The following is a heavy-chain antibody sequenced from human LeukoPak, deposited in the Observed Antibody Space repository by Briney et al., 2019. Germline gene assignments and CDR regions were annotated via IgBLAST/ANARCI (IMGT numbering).Heavy chain of an antibody. Sequence: GGSLRLSCVASGFTFSSYAMSWVRQAPGKGLEWVSVIYSGGSTYYADSVKGRFTISRDNSKNTLYLQMNSLRAEDTAVYYCARRYNLDYWGQGTLVTVSS. D-gene: IGHD5-12*01. CDR3: ARRYNLDY. V-gene: IGHV3-66*02. CDR1: GFTFSSYA. CDR2: IYSGGST. J-gene: IGHJ4*02.